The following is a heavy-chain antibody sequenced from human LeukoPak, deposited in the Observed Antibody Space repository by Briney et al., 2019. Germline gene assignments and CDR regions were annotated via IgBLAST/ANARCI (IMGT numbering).Heavy chain of an antibody. D-gene: IGHD6-19*01. CDR1: GGSISSSSYY. CDR2: TYYSGST. J-gene: IGHJ2*01. Sequence: SETLSLTCTVSGGSISSSSYYWSWIRQPPGKGLEWIGYTYYSGSTNYNPSLKSRVTISIDTSKNLFSLKLSSVTAADTAVYSCARGGSGWDWYFDLWGRGTLVTVSS. V-gene: IGHV4-61*01. CDR3: ARGGSGWDWYFDL.